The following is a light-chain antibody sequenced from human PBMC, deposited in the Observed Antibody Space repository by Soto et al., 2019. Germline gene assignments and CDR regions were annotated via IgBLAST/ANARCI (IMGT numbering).Light chain of an antibody. CDR3: KQTYSIPVT. J-gene: IGKJ2*01. CDR2: AGS. V-gene: IGKV1-39*01. Sequence: DIQMTQSPSSLSASVGDRVTITCRARQSISSYVNWYQHKPGKAPKLMIYAGSSLQSGVPSRFSGRGTRADFTLTLSSLQPVDVATYYCKQTYSIPVTFGQGTKLEIK. CDR1: QSISSY.